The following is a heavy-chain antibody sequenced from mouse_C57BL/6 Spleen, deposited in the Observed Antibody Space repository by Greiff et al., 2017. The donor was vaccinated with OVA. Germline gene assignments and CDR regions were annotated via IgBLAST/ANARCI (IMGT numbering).Heavy chain of an antibody. J-gene: IGHJ4*01. V-gene: IGHV1-42*01. CDR3: ARRLPMDY. Sequence: EVQLQQSGPELVKPGASVKISCKASGYSFTGYYMNWVKQSPEKSLEWIGEINPSTGGTTYNQKFKGKATLPVAKSSSTAYMQLKSLTSEDSAVYYCARRLPMDYWGQGTSLTVSS. CDR2: INPSTGGT. CDR1: GYSFTGYY.